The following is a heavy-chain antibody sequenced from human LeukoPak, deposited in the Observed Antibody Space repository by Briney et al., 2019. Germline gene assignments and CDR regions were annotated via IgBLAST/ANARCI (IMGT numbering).Heavy chain of an antibody. Sequence: SQTLSLTCAISGDSVSSNSAAWNWTRQSPSRGLEWLGRTYYRSKWYNDYAVSVKSRITINPDTSKNQFSLQLNSVTPEDTAVYYCARAQNVYDSSGYYSDFDYWGQGTLVTVSS. CDR2: TYYRSKWYN. CDR1: GDSVSSNSAA. CDR3: ARAQNVYDSSGYYSDFDY. V-gene: IGHV6-1*01. D-gene: IGHD3-22*01. J-gene: IGHJ4*02.